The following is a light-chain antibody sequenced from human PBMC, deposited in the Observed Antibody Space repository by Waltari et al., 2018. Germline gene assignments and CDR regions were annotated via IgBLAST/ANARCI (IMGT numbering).Light chain of an antibody. CDR1: QSVGSN. V-gene: IGKV3-15*01. J-gene: IGKJ1*01. Sequence: EIVMTQSPATLSVSPGERVTLSCRASQSVGSNLAWFLQKPGQAPRLLISGASTRATGTPARFSGSGSGTEFTLTISSLQPEDFAVYYCQQYDNWPWTFGQGTKVEIK. CDR2: GAS. CDR3: QQYDNWPWT.